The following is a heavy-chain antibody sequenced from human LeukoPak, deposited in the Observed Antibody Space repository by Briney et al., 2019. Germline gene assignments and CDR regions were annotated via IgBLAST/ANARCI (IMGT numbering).Heavy chain of an antibody. V-gene: IGHV1-18*04. D-gene: IGHD2-15*01. J-gene: IGHJ6*02. CDR1: GYTFTSYG. Sequence: GASVKVSCKASGYTFTSYGISWVRQAPGQGHEWMGWISAYNGNINYAQKLQGRVTMTTDTSTSTAYMELRSLRSDDTAVYYCARDHQAAVEGGMDVWGQGTTVTVSS. CDR2: ISAYNGNI. CDR3: ARDHQAAVEGGMDV.